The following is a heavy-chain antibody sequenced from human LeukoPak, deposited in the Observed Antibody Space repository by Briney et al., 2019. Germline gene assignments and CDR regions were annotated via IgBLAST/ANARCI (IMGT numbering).Heavy chain of an antibody. D-gene: IGHD6-13*01. Sequence: SETLSLTCTVSGGSISNSIYYWAWIRQPPGKGLEWIGTISYSGSTYYNPSLKSRVTISVDTSKNQFSLKLNSVTAADTAVYYCATGRAAAGQYYFDYWGQGILVTVSS. CDR3: ATGRAAAGQYYFDY. CDR1: GGSISNSIYY. V-gene: IGHV4-39*01. CDR2: ISYSGST. J-gene: IGHJ4*02.